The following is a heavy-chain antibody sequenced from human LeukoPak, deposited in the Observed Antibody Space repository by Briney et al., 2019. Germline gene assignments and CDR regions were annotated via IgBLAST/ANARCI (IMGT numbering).Heavy chain of an antibody. CDR3: ARDRYGDYPYYFDY. CDR1: GGSISSGAYY. CDR2: IYYSGST. Sequence: MSSQTLSLTCTVSGGSISSGAYYWSWIRQPPGKGLEWIGYIYYSGSTYYNPSLKSRVTISVDTSKNQFSLKLSSVTAADTAVYYCARDRYGDYPYYFDYWGQGTLVTVSS. V-gene: IGHV4-30-4*08. J-gene: IGHJ4*02. D-gene: IGHD4-17*01.